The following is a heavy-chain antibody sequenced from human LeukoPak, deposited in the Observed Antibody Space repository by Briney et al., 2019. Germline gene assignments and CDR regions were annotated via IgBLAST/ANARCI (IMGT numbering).Heavy chain of an antibody. CDR1: GFTFSSYA. J-gene: IGHJ6*02. CDR3: AISRRDPPCYHGMDV. CDR2: VYSTGST. Sequence: PGGSLRLSCAASGFTFSSYAMHWVRQAPGKGLEWVSAVYSTGSTYHADSVKGRFTTSRDKSKNTLYLQMNSLRAEDTAVYYCAISRRDPPCYHGMDVWGQGTTVTVS. D-gene: IGHD5-24*01. V-gene: IGHV3-66*01.